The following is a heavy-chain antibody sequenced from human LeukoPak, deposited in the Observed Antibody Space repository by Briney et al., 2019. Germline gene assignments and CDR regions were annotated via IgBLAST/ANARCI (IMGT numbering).Heavy chain of an antibody. CDR2: IYYSRSP. CDR1: GASISGHY. D-gene: IGHD4-17*01. Sequence: KPSETLSLTCTVSGASISGHYWSWFRQPPGKGLEWIGQIYYSRSPNYDPSLKSRVTMSVGTSKDQFSLKLISVTAADTAVYYCARYGVSYAYDYQGQGILVTVSS. V-gene: IGHV4-59*11. CDR3: ARYGVSYAYDY. J-gene: IGHJ4*02.